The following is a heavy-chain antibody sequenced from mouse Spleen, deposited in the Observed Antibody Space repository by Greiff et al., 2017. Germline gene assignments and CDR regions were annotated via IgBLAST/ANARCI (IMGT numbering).Heavy chain of an antibody. CDR2: IAPGSGST. CDR3: ARSDYGNPWFAY. D-gene: IGHD2-1*01. Sequence: DLVKPGASVKLSCKASGYTFTSYWINWIKQRPGQGLEWIGRIAPGSGSTYYNEMFKGKATLTVATSSSTAYIQLSSLSSEDSAVYFCARSDYGNPWFAYWGQGTLVTVSA. CDR1: GYTFTSYW. J-gene: IGHJ3*01. V-gene: IGHV1S41*01.